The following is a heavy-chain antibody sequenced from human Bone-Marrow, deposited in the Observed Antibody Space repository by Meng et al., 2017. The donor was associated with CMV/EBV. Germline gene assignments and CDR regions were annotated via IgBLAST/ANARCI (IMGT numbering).Heavy chain of an antibody. CDR1: GFIFDDYV. Sequence: SLKISCAASGFIFDDYVMHWVRQAPGKGLEWVAGISWNSGSIGYADSVKGRFTISRDNAKNSLYLQMNSLRAEDTAVYYCARGGSIAARPGDYWGQGTLVTVSS. J-gene: IGHJ4*02. CDR3: ARGGSIAARPGDY. CDR2: ISWNSGSI. V-gene: IGHV3-9*01. D-gene: IGHD6-6*01.